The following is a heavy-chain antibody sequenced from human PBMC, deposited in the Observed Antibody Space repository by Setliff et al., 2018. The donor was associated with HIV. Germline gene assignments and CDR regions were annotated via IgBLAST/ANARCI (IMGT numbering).Heavy chain of an antibody. CDR2: VYTSGTT. CDR3: ARGDGITSYYYYYYMDV. V-gene: IGHV4-61*09. Sequence: PSETLSLTCTVSGASISSGGDYWTWILQPAGKGLEWIGHVYTSGTTKYNPSLKSRVSILGDTSKNQFSLKLSSVTAADTAVYYCARGDGITSYYYYYYMDVWGKGTTVTVSS. J-gene: IGHJ6*03. CDR1: GASISSGGDY. D-gene: IGHD3-16*01.